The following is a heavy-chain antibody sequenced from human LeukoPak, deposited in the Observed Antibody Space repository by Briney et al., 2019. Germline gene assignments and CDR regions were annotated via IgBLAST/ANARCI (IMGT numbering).Heavy chain of an antibody. D-gene: IGHD4-11*01. J-gene: IGHJ4*02. CDR2: IRYDGSNK. V-gene: IGHV3-30*02. CDR3: VKDRYSGPEN. Sequence: PGGSLRLSCAASGFTFSSYGMHWVRQAPGKGLEWVTFIRYDGSNKYYADSVKGRFTISIDNSKNTLYLQMNSLRAEDTAVYYCVKDRYSGPENWGQGTLVTVSS. CDR1: GFTFSSYG.